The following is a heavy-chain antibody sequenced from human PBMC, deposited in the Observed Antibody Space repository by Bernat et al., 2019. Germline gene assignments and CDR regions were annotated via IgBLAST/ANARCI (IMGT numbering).Heavy chain of an antibody. CDR3: ARLAAAGTKTDY. CDR2: INHSGST. J-gene: IGHJ4*02. V-gene: IGHV4-34*01. D-gene: IGHD6-13*01. Sequence: QVQLQQWGAGLLKPSETLSLTCAVYGGSFSGYYWSWIRQPPGKGLEWIGEINHSGSTNYNPSLKSRVTISVDTSKNQFSMKLSYVTAADTAVYYCARLAAAGTKTDYWGQGTLVTVSS. CDR1: GGSFSGYY.